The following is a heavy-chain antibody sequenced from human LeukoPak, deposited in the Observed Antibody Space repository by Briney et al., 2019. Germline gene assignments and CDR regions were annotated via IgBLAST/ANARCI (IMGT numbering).Heavy chain of an antibody. CDR2: IYYSGST. V-gene: IGHV4-39*07. Sequence: SETLSLTCTVSGGSISSSSYYWGWIRQPPGKGLEWIGSIYYSGSTYYNPSLKSRVTISVDTSKNQFSLKLSSVTAADTAVYYCATLGSGSYDGWLDPWGQGTLVTVSS. CDR3: ATLGSGSYDGWLDP. J-gene: IGHJ5*02. CDR1: GGSISSSSYY. D-gene: IGHD1-26*01.